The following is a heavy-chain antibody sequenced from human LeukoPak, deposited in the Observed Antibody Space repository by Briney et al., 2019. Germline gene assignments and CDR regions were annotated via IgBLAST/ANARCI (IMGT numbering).Heavy chain of an antibody. CDR1: GFTFSGSA. Sequence: GGSLKLSCAASGFTFSGSAMHWVRQASGKGLEWVGRIRSKANSYATAYAASVKGRFTISRDDSKNTAYLQMNSLKTEDTAVYYCTRHATYYYDSSGYYIFVYWGQGTLVTVSS. D-gene: IGHD3-22*01. CDR2: IRSKANSYAT. V-gene: IGHV3-73*01. CDR3: TRHATYYYDSSGYYIFVY. J-gene: IGHJ4*02.